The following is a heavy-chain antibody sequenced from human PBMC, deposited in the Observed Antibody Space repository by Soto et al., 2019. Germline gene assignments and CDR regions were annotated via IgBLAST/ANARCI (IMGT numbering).Heavy chain of an antibody. Sequence: SETLSLTCTVSGGSISSGGYYWSWIRQHPGKGLEWIGYIYYSGSTYYNPSLKSRVTISVDTSKNQFSLKLSSVTAADTAVYYCARVMGYYDSSGYRPFFDYWGQGTLVTTSS. J-gene: IGHJ4*02. CDR2: IYYSGST. CDR1: GGSISSGGYY. V-gene: IGHV4-31*03. CDR3: ARVMGYYDSSGYRPFFDY. D-gene: IGHD3-22*01.